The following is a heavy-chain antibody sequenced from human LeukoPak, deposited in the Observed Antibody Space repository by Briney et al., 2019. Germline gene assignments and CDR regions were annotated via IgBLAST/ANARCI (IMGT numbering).Heavy chain of an antibody. CDR3: ARDKIGHYYDSSGYSLDY. J-gene: IGHJ4*02. CDR1: GYTFTGYY. D-gene: IGHD3-22*01. Sequence: ASVKVSCKASGYTFTGYYMHWVRQAPGQGLEWMGLINPTGGSTGYAQKFQGRVTITRNTSISTAYMELSSLRSEDTAVYYCARDKIGHYYDSSGYSLDYWGQGTLVTVSS. CDR2: INPTGGST. V-gene: IGHV1-46*01.